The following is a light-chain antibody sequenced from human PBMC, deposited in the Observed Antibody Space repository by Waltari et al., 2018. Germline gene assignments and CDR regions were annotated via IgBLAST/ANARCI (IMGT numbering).Light chain of an antibody. V-gene: IGKV3-11*01. CDR2: DAS. CDR3: QHRISWPPWT. J-gene: IGKJ1*01. CDR1: QSVSSY. Sequence: EIVLTQSPATLSLSPGERATLPCRASQSVSSYLAWYQPKPGQTPRLLIHDASNRATGIPARFSGSGSGTDFTLTISSLEPEDSAVYYCQHRISWPPWTFGQGTKVEIK.